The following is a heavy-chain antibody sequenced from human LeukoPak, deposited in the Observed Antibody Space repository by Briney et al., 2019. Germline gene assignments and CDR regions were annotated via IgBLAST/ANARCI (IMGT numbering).Heavy chain of an antibody. J-gene: IGHJ3*02. CDR3: ARGFPGDYPSNDAFDI. D-gene: IGHD5-12*01. CDR1: GYTFTSYD. Sequence: ASVKVSCKASGYTFTSYDINWVRQATGQGLEWMGWMNPNSGNTGYAQKFQGRVTMTRNTSISTAYMELSSLRSEDTAVYYCARGFPGDYPSNDAFDIWGQGTTVTVSS. V-gene: IGHV1-8*01. CDR2: MNPNSGNT.